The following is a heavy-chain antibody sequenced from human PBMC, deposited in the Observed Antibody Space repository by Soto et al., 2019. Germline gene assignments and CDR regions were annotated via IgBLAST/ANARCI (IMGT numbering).Heavy chain of an antibody. CDR3: ARDIVVVPAATSTLRMDV. Sequence: ASVKVSCKASGYTFTSYGISWVRQAPGQGLEWMGWISAYNGNTNYAQKLQGRVTMTTDTSTSTAYMELRSLRSDDTAVYYCARDIVVVPAATSTLRMDVWGHGTTVTVSS. D-gene: IGHD2-2*01. V-gene: IGHV1-18*01. J-gene: IGHJ6*02. CDR1: GYTFTSYG. CDR2: ISAYNGNT.